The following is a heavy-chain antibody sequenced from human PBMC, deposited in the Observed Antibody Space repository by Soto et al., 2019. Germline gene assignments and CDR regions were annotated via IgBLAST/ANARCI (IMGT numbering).Heavy chain of an antibody. Sequence: GASVKVSCKASGYIFTGYHIHWVRQAPGRGLEWMGWINPNSGDTEYAQNFQGRVTMTMDTSFNLVYMEMSGLMSDDTAVYYCARDGRGTRGFDGMDSWGQGTTVTVSS. CDR2: INPNSGDT. CDR3: ARDGRGTRGFDGMDS. D-gene: IGHD1-1*01. V-gene: IGHV1-2*02. J-gene: IGHJ6*02. CDR1: GYIFTGYH.